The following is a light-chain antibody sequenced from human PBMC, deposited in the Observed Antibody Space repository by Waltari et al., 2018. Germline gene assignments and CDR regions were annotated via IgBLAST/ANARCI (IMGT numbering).Light chain of an antibody. Sequence: YVLTQPPSVSVDPGKTARLTWGGDNIGSKSVNWYQQKPGQAPVLVMFYDSDRPSEIPERFSGSNHGNTATLTISWVEAGDEADYHCQVWDDVTDSGVFGGGTKLTVL. CDR2: YDS. CDR3: QVWDDVTDSGV. V-gene: IGLV3-21*04. J-gene: IGLJ3*02. CDR1: NIGSKS.